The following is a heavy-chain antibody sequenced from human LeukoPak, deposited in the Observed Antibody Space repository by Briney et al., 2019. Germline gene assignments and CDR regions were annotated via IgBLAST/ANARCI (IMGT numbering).Heavy chain of an antibody. J-gene: IGHJ4*02. Sequence: SETLSLTCTVPGGSISSTSYYWGWIRQPPGKGLEWLGSVYYSGTTYYNPSLKSRVTISVDTSKNQFSLNLSSVTAADTAVYFCARSMTLTRAGNNWGQGTLVTVSS. V-gene: IGHV4-39*01. CDR2: VYYSGTT. CDR1: GGSISSTSYY. CDR3: ARSMTLTRAGNN. D-gene: IGHD1/OR15-1a*01.